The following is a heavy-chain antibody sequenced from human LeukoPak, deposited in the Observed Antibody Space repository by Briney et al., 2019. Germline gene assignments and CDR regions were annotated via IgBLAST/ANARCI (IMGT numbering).Heavy chain of an antibody. CDR2: ISNSSSNT. CDR3: AREAVGDV. Sequence: GGPLRISCAASGFTFSTYSMNWCSRPPGRGRLGCSSISNSSSNTYYKHSVKGRFTISRDNAKNSLYLQMNSLRAEDTAVYYCAREAVGDVWGKGTTVTVSS. J-gene: IGHJ6*04. CDR1: GFTFSTYS. V-gene: IGHV3-21*01.